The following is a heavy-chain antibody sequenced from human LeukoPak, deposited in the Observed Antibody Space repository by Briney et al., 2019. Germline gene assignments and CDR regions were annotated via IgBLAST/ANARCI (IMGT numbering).Heavy chain of an antibody. J-gene: IGHJ4*02. CDR3: AKEAGYSYGFDY. V-gene: IGHV3-30*18. CDR2: ISYDGSNK. CDR1: GFTFSIYS. Sequence: GGSLRLSCAASGFTFSIYSMNWVRQAPGKGLEWVAVISYDGSNKYYADSVKGRCTISRDKSKNTVYLQMNGLRAEDTAVYYCAKEAGYSYGFDYWGQGTLVTVSS. D-gene: IGHD5-18*01.